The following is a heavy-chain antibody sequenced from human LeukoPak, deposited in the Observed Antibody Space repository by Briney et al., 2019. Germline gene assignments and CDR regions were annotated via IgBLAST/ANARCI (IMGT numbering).Heavy chain of an antibody. D-gene: IGHD6-13*01. CDR2: ICCDGGNK. CDR1: GFTFSSYA. Sequence: PGRSLRLSCAASGFTFSSYAMHWVRQAPGKGLEWVAVICCDGGNKYYADSVKGRFTISRDNSKNTLYLQMNSPRAEDTAVYYCAREAAAGGRYFDLWGRGTLVTVSS. CDR3: AREAAAGGRYFDL. J-gene: IGHJ2*01. V-gene: IGHV3-30*04.